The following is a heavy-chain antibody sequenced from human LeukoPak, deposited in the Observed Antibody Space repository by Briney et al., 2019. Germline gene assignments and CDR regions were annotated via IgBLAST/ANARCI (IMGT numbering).Heavy chain of an antibody. CDR2: ISWNSGSI. D-gene: IGHD4-17*01. V-gene: IGHV3-9*01. J-gene: IGHJ3*02. Sequence: GGSLRLSCAASGFTFDDYAMHWVRQAPGKGLEWVSGISWNSGSIGYADSVEGRFTISRDNAKNSLYLQMNSLRAEDTALYYCAKDMAYYGDYGYAFDIWGQGTMVTVSS. CDR3: AKDMAYYGDYGYAFDI. CDR1: GFTFDDYA.